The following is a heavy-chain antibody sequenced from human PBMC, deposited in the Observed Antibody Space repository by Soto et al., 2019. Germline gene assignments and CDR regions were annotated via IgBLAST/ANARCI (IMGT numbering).Heavy chain of an antibody. J-gene: IGHJ6*02. D-gene: IGHD3-22*01. CDR3: ARGWGYFDSSGFPYLYAMDV. CDR2: IKEDGSEK. Sequence: GGSLRLSCAASGFTFSTYWMSWVRQAPGKGLEWVANIKEDGSEKYYVDSVEGRFTISGDNAKNSLYLQMTSLRAEDTALYYCARGWGYFDSSGFPYLYAMDVWGQGTTVTVSS. V-gene: IGHV3-7*01. CDR1: GFTFSTYW.